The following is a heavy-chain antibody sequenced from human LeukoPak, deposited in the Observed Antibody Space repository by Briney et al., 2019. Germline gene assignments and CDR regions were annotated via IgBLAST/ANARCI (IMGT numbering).Heavy chain of an antibody. V-gene: IGHV4-4*02. J-gene: IGHJ6*02. D-gene: IGHD2-2*02. CDR3: ATAPILRGEGGEHYMYGMDV. Sequence: ASETLSLTCAVSVGSISSGNWWTWVRQSPGKGLEWIGEIYHNGTHNYNPSLKSRVTISADTFKNHFSLKLTSVTAADTAVYYCATAPILRGEGGEHYMYGMDVWGQGTTVIVSS. CDR2: IYHNGTH. CDR1: VGSISSGNW.